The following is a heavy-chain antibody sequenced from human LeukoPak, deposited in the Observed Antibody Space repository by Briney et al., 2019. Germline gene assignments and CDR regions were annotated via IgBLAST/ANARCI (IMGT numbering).Heavy chain of an antibody. CDR2: INYSGST. J-gene: IGHJ5*02. D-gene: IGHD3-10*01. Sequence: PSETLSLTCAVYGGSFSGYYWSWIRQPPGKGLEWIGEINYSGSTNYNPSLKSRVTISVDTSKNQFSLKLSSVTAADTAVYYCARAGANYYGSGSYYNWFDPWGQGTLVTVSS. CDR1: GGSFSGYY. V-gene: IGHV4-34*01. CDR3: ARAGANYYGSGSYYNWFDP.